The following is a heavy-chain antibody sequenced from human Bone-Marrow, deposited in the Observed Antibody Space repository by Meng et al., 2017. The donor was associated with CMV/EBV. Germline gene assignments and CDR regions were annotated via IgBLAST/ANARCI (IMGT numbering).Heavy chain of an antibody. D-gene: IGHD5-18*01. CDR1: GGTFSSYA. J-gene: IGHJ4*02. CDR3: ASGGGGYSYGSGY. V-gene: IGHV1-2*02. Sequence: QVPLVESGAEGKKPGSSVKASCKASGGTFSSYAISWVRQAPGQGLEWMGGINPNSGGTNYAQKFQGRVTMTRDTSISTAYMELSRLRSDDTAVYYCASGGGGYSYGSGYWGQGTLVTVSS. CDR2: INPNSGGT.